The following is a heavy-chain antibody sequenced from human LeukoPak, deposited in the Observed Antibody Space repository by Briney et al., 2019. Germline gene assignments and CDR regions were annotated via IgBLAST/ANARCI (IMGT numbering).Heavy chain of an antibody. D-gene: IGHD3-3*01. CDR2: IYYSGST. CDR1: GGSISSYY. Sequence: SETLSLTCTVSGGSISSYYWSWIRQPPGKGLEWIGYIYYSGSTNYNPSLKSRVTISVDTSKNQFSLKLSSVTAADTAVYYCARAKDFWSGYADYYYMDVWGKGTTVTVSS. V-gene: IGHV4-59*01. CDR3: ARAKDFWSGYADYYYMDV. J-gene: IGHJ6*03.